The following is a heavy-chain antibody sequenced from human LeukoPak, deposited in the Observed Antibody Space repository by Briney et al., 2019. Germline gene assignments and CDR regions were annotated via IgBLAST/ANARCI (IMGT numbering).Heavy chain of an antibody. Sequence: PGGSLRLSCAASGFTFSSYGMHWVRQAPGKGLEWVAFIRYDGSNKYYADSVKGRFTISRDNAKNSLYLQMNSLRAEDTAVYYCAREAPNCRGDCLDYWGQGTLVTVSS. J-gene: IGHJ4*02. CDR2: IRYDGSNK. D-gene: IGHD2-21*02. V-gene: IGHV3-30*02. CDR3: AREAPNCRGDCLDY. CDR1: GFTFSSYG.